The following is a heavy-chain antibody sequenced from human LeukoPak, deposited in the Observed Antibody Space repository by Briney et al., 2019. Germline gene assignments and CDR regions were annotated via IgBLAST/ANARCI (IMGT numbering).Heavy chain of an antibody. V-gene: IGHV4-4*07. J-gene: IGHJ4*02. Sequence: SETLSLTCTVSGGSISSYYWSWIRQPAGKGLEWIGRIYTSGSTNYNPSLKSRVTMSVDTSKNQFSLKLSSVTAADTAVYYCAREYYYDSSGSGGFDYWGQGTLVTVSS. CDR3: AREYYYDSSGSGGFDY. D-gene: IGHD3-22*01. CDR2: IYTSGST. CDR1: GGSISSYY.